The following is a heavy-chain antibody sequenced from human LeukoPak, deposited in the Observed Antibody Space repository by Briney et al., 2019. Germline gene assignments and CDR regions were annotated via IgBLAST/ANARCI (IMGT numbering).Heavy chain of an antibody. CDR2: ISSSSSYI. CDR1: GFTFSSYE. J-gene: IGHJ5*02. V-gene: IGHV3-21*01. CDR3: ARDSSGWYHWFDP. D-gene: IGHD6-19*01. Sequence: PGGSLRLSCAASGFTFSSYEMNWVRQAPGKGLEWVSYISSSSSYIYYADSLKGRFTISRDNAKNSLYLQMNSLRAEDTAVYYCARDSSGWYHWFDPWGQGTLVTVSS.